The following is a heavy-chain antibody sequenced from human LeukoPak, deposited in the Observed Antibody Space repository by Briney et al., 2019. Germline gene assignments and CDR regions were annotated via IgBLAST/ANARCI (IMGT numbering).Heavy chain of an antibody. J-gene: IGHJ4*02. CDR3: ARDRSGYFDY. Sequence: GRSLRLSCAASGFTFSSYAMHWVRQAPGKGLEWVAVISYDGSNKYYADSVKGRLTISRDNSKNTLYLQMNSLRAEDTAVYYCARDRSGYFDYWGQGTLVTVSS. V-gene: IGHV3-30*04. CDR2: ISYDGSNK. CDR1: GFTFSSYA.